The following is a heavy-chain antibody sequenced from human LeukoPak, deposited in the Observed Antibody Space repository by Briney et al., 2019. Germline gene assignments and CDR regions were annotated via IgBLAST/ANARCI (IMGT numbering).Heavy chain of an antibody. Sequence: ASVKVSCKVSGYTLTELSMHWVRQAPGKGLEWMGGFDPEDGETIYAQKFQGRVTMTGDTSTDTAYMELSSLRSEDTAVYYCATSPSNMVRGSSFFQHWGQGTLVTVSS. CDR3: ATSPSNMVRGSSFFQH. J-gene: IGHJ1*01. CDR1: GYTLTELS. D-gene: IGHD3-10*01. V-gene: IGHV1-24*01. CDR2: FDPEDGET.